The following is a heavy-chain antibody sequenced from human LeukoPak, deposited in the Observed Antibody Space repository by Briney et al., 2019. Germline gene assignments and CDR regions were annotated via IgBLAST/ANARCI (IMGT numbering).Heavy chain of an antibody. CDR1: AFTLSDYA. V-gene: IGHV3-30-3*01. Sequence: PGRSLTLSCVASAFTLSDYAMHWVRPAGGRGREWVAPISYDASGKYYADPVKGRFTISRDNSKNMPSLQINGLGAEDTAVYYCARDFAAGEHFYFALWSRGALVTVSA. D-gene: IGHD7-27*01. CDR2: ISYDASGK. CDR3: ARDFAAGEHFYFAL. J-gene: IGHJ2*01.